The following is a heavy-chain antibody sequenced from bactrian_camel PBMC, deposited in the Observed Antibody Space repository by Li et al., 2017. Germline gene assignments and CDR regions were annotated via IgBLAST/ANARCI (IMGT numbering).Heavy chain of an antibody. J-gene: IGHJ4*01. V-gene: IGHV3S31*01. CDR1: TYTAT. D-gene: IGHD5*01. CDR2: DTGGGRYA. CDR3: AAVPRGYGTWGTTEVNY. Sequence: DVQLVESGGGSVQAGGSLRLSCEASTYTATMAWFRQVPGKGRDWIAGDTGGGRYAYYAPSVKGRFTISRDAAKMTMYLQMNSLKPEDTAMYYCAAVPRGYGTWGTTEVNYWGQGTQVTVS.